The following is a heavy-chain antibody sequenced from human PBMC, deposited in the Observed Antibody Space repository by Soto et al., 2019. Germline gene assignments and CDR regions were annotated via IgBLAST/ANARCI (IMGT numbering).Heavy chain of an antibody. CDR2: ISSSGGTT. CDR3: ARRRPYSSSWYFDS. Sequence: GGSLRLSCAASGFNFSTYSMNWVRQAPGKGLEWVSYISSSGGTTYYADSVKGRFTISRDNAKNSLYLQMSSLRAEDTAVYHCARRRPYSSSWYFDSWGQGTLVTVSS. V-gene: IGHV3-48*01. CDR1: GFNFSTYS. D-gene: IGHD6-13*01. J-gene: IGHJ4*02.